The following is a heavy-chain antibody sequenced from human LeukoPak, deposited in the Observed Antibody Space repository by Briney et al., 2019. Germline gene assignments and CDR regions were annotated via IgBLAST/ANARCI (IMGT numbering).Heavy chain of an antibody. J-gene: IGHJ4*02. CDR1: AFTFSSYW. CDR3: ARDRSRSKVFDY. Sequence: GGSLRLSCAASAFTFSSYWMSWVRQAPGKGLECVANIKQDGSEKYYVDSVKSRFTISRDNAKNSLYLQMNSLRAEDTAVYYCARDRSRSKVFDYWGQGTLVTVSS. V-gene: IGHV3-7*03. CDR2: IKQDGSEK.